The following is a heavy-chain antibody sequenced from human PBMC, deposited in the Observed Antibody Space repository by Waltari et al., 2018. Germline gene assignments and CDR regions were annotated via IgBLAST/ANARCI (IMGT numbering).Heavy chain of an antibody. CDR1: GFSLSTFG. J-gene: IGHJ5*02. D-gene: IGHD3-10*01. V-gene: IGHV3-30*18. CDR3: AKDAFGNTYLDH. Sequence: QVQLVESGGGVVQPGMSLRLSCAASGFSLSTFGLPWVRQAPGKGLEWVALAFFDGIKTDYADSVRGRFTISRDNSKNTLYLDINNLRVDDTGIYYCAKDAFGNTYLDHWGQGTVVTVSS. CDR2: AFFDGIKT.